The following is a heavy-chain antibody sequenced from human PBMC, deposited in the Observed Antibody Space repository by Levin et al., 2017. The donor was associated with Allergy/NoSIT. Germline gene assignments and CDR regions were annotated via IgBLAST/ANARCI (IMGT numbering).Heavy chain of an antibody. V-gene: IGHV4-30-4*01. D-gene: IGHD3-10*01. CDR1: GGSISSGDYY. CDR2: IYYSGST. J-gene: IGHJ6*03. Sequence: PSQTLSLTCTVSGGSISSGDYYWSWIRQPPGKGLEWIGYIYYSGSTYYNPSLKSRVTISVDTSKNQFSLKLSSVTAADTAVYYCARGGAFTMVRGVYKDYYYMDVWGKGTTVTVSS. CDR3: ARGGAFTMVRGVYKDYYYMDV.